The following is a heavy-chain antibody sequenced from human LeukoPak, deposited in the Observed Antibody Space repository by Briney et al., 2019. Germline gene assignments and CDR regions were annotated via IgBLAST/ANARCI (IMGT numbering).Heavy chain of an antibody. D-gene: IGHD7-27*01. CDR2: ITTGGPNT. J-gene: IGHJ4*02. CDR3: AKDGGLWVSAHWGDS. V-gene: IGHV3-23*01. CDR1: GFTSSSYT. Sequence: GGSLRLSCTASGFTSSSYTMSWVRQAPGKGLKWVSTITTGGPNTYYTDSVKGRFTVSRDDSKNTLYLQMNSLRAEDTAVYYCAKDGGLWVSAHWGDSWGRGTLVTVSS.